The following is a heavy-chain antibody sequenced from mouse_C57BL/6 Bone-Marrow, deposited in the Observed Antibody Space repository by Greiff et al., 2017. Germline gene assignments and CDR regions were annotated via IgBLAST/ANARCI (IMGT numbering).Heavy chain of an antibody. CDR1: GFNIKDDY. V-gene: IGHV14-4*01. J-gene: IGHJ3*01. Sequence: VQLQQPGAELVRPGASVKLSCTASGFNIKDDYMHWVKQRPEQGLEWIGWIDPYDGDTEYDQKFKGKATITADTSSNTAYLQLSSRTSEDTAVYYCTTPYDYDDPRGFAYWGQGTLVTVSA. CDR2: IDPYDGDT. CDR3: TTPYDYDDPRGFAY. D-gene: IGHD2-4*01.